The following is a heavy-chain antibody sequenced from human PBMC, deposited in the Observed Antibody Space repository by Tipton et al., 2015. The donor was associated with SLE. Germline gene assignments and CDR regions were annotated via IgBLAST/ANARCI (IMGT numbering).Heavy chain of an antibody. CDR1: GGSISSGSYY. CDR2: IYTSGST. D-gene: IGHD4-11*01. V-gene: IGHV4-61*02. Sequence: TLSLTGTVSGGSISSGSYYWSWIRQPAGKGLEWIGRIYTSGSTNYNPSLKSRVTISVDTSKNQFSLKLSSVTAADTAVYYCARDADYSKVLDYWGQGTLVTVSS. CDR3: ARDADYSKVLDY. J-gene: IGHJ4*02.